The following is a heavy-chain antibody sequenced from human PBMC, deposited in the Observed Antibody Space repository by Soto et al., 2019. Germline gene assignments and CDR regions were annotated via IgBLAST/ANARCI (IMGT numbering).Heavy chain of an antibody. CDR1: GDSVSSYSAA. V-gene: IGHV6-1*01. J-gene: IGHJ5*02. D-gene: IGHD3-10*01. CDR2: TYYRSRFFS. Sequence: SQTLSLTCAISGDSVSSYSAAWNWIRQSPSGGLEWLGRTYYRSRFFSDYAESVKSRIIINPDTSKNQFSLQLKSVTPEDTAVYYCVRDRFSSSGWFDAWGQGTPLTVSS. CDR3: VRDRFSSSGWFDA.